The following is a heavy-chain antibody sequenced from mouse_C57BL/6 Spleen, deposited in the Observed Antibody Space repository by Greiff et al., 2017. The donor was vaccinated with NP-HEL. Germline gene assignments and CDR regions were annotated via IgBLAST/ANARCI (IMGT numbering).Heavy chain of an antibody. CDR1: GYTFTSYW. J-gene: IGHJ3*01. CDR3: ASKGYDGYDAWFAY. V-gene: IGHV1-50*01. D-gene: IGHD2-3*01. Sequence: QVQLQQPGAELVKPGASVKLSCKASGYTFTSYWIQWVKQRPGQGLEWIGEIDPSDSYTNYNQKFKGKATLTVDTSSSTAYMQLSSLTSEDSAVYYCASKGYDGYDAWFAYWGQGTLVTVSA. CDR2: IDPSDSYT.